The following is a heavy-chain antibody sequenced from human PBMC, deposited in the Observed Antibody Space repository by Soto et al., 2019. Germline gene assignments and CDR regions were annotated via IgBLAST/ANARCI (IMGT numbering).Heavy chain of an antibody. CDR2: IIPIFGTA. V-gene: IGHV1-69*13. D-gene: IGHD3-22*01. CDR3: ARGMKYYYDSSGYYSLDY. J-gene: IGHJ4*02. Sequence: SVKVSCKASAGTFSSYAISWVRQAPGQGLEWMGGIIPIFGTANYAQKFQGRVTITADESTSTAYMELSSLRSEDTAVYYCARGMKYYYDSSGYYSLDYWGQGTLVTVSS. CDR1: AGTFSSYA.